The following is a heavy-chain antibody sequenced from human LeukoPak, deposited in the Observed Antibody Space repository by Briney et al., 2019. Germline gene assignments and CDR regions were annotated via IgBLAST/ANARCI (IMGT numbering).Heavy chain of an antibody. CDR3: ARARPSSSWTMAYNWFDP. Sequence: SETLSLTCAVYGGSFSGYYWSWIRQPPGKGLEWIGEINHSGSTNYNPSLRSRVTISVDTSKNQFSLKLSSVTAADTAVYYCARARPSSSWTMAYNWFDPWGQGTLVTVSS. CDR2: INHSGST. V-gene: IGHV4-34*01. D-gene: IGHD6-13*01. CDR1: GGSFSGYY. J-gene: IGHJ5*02.